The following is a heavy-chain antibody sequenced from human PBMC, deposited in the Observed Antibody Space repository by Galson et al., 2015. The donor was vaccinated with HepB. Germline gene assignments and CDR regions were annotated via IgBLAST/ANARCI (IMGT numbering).Heavy chain of an antibody. V-gene: IGHV3-53*04. Sequence: SLRLSCAASGFTVSSNYMSWVRQAPGKGLEWVSVIYSGGSTYYADSVKGRFTISRHNSKNTLYLQMNSLRAEDTAVYYCARVSSFRSGSGSYAFDIWGQGTMVTVSS. J-gene: IGHJ3*02. CDR1: GFTVSSNY. CDR2: IYSGGST. CDR3: ARVSSFRSGSGSYAFDI. D-gene: IGHD3-10*01.